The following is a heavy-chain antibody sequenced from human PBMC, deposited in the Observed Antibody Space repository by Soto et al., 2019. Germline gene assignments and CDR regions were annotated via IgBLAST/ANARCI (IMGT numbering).Heavy chain of an antibody. CDR3: AREVSSNWSDY. CDR1: GGSISSGGYY. D-gene: IGHD6-13*01. J-gene: IGHJ4*02. CDR2: ISYSGST. Sequence: QVQLQESGPGLVKPSQTLSLTCTVSGGSISSGGYYWSWIRQHPGKGLEWIGYISYSGSTYYNPSLTSRITISVDTSKNQFSLNLSSVTAADTAVYYCAREVSSNWSDYWGQGTLVTVSS. V-gene: IGHV4-31*03.